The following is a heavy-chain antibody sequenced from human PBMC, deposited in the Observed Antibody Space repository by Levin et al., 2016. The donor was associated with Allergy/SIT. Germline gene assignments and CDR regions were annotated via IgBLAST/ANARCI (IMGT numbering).Heavy chain of an antibody. CDR3: ARDSNFARGRDWYFDL. Sequence: ASVKVSCKASGYTFTSYGISWVRQAPGQGLEWMGWISAYNDNTNYAQKLQGRVTMTTDTSTSTAYMELRSLRSDDTAVYYCARDSNFARGRDWYFDLWGRGTLVTVSS. CDR2: ISAYNDNT. V-gene: IGHV1-18*04. CDR1: GYTFTSYG. J-gene: IGHJ2*01. D-gene: IGHD2-15*01.